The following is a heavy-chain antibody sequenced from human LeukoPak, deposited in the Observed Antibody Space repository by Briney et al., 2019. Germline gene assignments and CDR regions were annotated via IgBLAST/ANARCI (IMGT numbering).Heavy chain of an antibody. Sequence: SETLSLTCTVSGGSITSYYWSWIRQPAGKGLEWIGRIYSNENTNYNPSLKSRVTMSVDTSKNQFSLKLSSVTAADTAVYYCARGGTTPYYFDDWGQGTRVTVSS. CDR1: GGSITSYY. J-gene: IGHJ4*02. CDR3: ARGGTTPYYFDD. V-gene: IGHV4-4*07. CDR2: IYSNENT. D-gene: IGHD2-15*01.